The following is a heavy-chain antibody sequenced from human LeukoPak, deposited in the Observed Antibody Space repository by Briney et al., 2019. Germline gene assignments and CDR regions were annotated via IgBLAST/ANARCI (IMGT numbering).Heavy chain of an antibody. CDR3: ARFGYSYGADY. CDR2: INPSGDST. CDR1: GYTFTSYH. Sequence: ASVKVSCKASGYTFTSYHMDWVRLAPGQGLEWMGIINPSGDSTTNAQKFQGRVTVTRDTSTSTVYMELSSLRSEDTAVYYSARFGYSYGADYWGQGTLVTVSS. V-gene: IGHV1-46*01. J-gene: IGHJ4*02. D-gene: IGHD5-18*01.